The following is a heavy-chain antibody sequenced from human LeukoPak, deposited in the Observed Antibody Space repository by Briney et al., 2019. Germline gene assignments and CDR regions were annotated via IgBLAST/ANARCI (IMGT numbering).Heavy chain of an antibody. CDR3: ARDKWIGNY. CDR2: IKQDGSES. J-gene: IGHJ4*02. CDR1: GFTFSGDW. Sequence: GRSLRLSCVGTGFTFSGDWVRWVRQAPGKGLEWVANIKQDGSESYYVDSVKGRFTISRDNAKNSLYLQMNSLRAEDTAVYYCARDKWIGNYWGQGTLVTVSS. V-gene: IGHV3-7*04. D-gene: IGHD5-12*01.